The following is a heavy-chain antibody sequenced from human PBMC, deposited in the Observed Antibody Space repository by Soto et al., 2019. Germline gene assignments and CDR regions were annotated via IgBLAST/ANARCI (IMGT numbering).Heavy chain of an antibody. J-gene: IGHJ4*02. V-gene: IGHV4-30-2*01. CDR3: ARGASSIAAPYNFYS. Sequence: SETLSLTCAVSGGSISSGDYSWSWIRQPPGKGLEWIGYIYHSGSTYYNPSLKSRVTISVDRSKNQFSLKLSSVTAADTAVYYCARGASSIAAPYNFYSWGQETLVTVSS. CDR1: GGSISSGDYS. CDR2: IYHSGST. D-gene: IGHD6-6*01.